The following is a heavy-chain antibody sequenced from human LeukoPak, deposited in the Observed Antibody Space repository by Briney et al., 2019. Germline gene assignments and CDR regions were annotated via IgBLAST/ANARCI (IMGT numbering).Heavy chain of an antibody. CDR2: ISSSGSTI. V-gene: IGHV3-48*03. J-gene: IGHJ6*02. D-gene: IGHD2-15*01. CDR1: GFTFATYA. Sequence: GGSLRLSCAASGFTFATYAMSWVRQAPGKGLEWVSYISSSGSTIYYADSVKGRFTISRDNAKNSLYLQMNSLRAEDTAVYYCARYCSGGSCSAMDVWGQGTTVTVSS. CDR3: ARYCSGGSCSAMDV.